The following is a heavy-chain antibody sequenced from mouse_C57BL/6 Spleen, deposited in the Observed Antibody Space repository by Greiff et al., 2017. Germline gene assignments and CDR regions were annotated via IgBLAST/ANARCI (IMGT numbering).Heavy chain of an antibody. CDR3: ARSYGHDY. V-gene: IGHV1-26*01. D-gene: IGHD1-1*01. CDR1: GYTFTDYY. Sequence: EVQLQQSGPELVKPGASVKISCKASGYTFTDYYMNWVKQSHGKSLEWIGDINPNNGGTSYNQKFKGKATLTVDKSSSTAYMELRSLTSEDSAVXYCARSYGHDYWGQGTTLTVSS. CDR2: INPNNGGT. J-gene: IGHJ2*01.